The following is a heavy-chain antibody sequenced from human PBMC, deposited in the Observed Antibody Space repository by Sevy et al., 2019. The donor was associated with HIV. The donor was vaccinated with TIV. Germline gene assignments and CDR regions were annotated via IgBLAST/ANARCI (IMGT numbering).Heavy chain of an antibody. CDR1: GGSITSLY. V-gene: IGHV4-59*08. CDR2: IYYNGHI. J-gene: IGHJ4*02. CDR3: AGENAWGRGYS. Sequence: SETLSLTCTVSGGSITSLYWNWIRQPPGKGLEWIANIYYNGHINYNPSLKSRVTLSLATSKNQSSLRLSSVTAADTAMYYCAGENAWGRGYSWGQGTLVTVSS. D-gene: IGHD1-26*01.